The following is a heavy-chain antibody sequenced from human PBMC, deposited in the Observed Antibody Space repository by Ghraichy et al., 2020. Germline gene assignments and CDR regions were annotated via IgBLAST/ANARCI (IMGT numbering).Heavy chain of an antibody. CDR2: ILYSGST. V-gene: IGHV4-59*01. J-gene: IGHJ6*02. D-gene: IGHD2-2*01. CDR1: GGSISSYY. Sequence: SETLSLTCTVSGGSISSYYWSWIRQPPGRGLEWIGYILYSGSTKYNPSLKSRVTISVDTSKNQFSLELSSVTAADTAVYYCARGSCTSSSCYAGDYSVDVWGQGTTVTVSS. CDR3: ARGSCTSSSCYAGDYSVDV.